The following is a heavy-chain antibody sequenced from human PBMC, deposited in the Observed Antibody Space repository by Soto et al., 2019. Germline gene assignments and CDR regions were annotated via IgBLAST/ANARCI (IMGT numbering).Heavy chain of an antibody. J-gene: IGHJ4*02. V-gene: IGHV4-30-2*01. CDR2: IYHSGST. CDR1: GGSISSGGYS. CDR3: ARAGGLGAVAVDY. D-gene: IGHD6-19*01. Sequence: QLQLQESGSGLVKPSQTLSLTCAVSGGSISSGGYSWRWIRQPPGKGLEWIGYIYHSGSTFYNPSLRSRVTISVDRSKNQFSLKLSSVTAADTAVYYCARAGGLGAVAVDYWCQGTLVTVSS.